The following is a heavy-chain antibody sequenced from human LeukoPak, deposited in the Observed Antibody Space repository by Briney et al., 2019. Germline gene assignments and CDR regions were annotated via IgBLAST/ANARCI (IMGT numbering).Heavy chain of an antibody. CDR2: IKQDGSEK. Sequence: PGGSLRLSCAASGFTFSSYWMSWVRQAPGKGLEWVANIKQDGSEKYYVDSVKGRFTISRDNAKNSLYLQMNSLRAEDTAVYYCARGGSYYKTIYFDYWGQGTLVTVSS. CDR3: ARGGSYYKTIYFDY. V-gene: IGHV3-7*01. D-gene: IGHD1-26*01. J-gene: IGHJ4*02. CDR1: GFTFSSYW.